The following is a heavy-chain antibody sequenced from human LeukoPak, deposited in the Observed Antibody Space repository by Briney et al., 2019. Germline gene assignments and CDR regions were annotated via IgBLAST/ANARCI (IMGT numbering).Heavy chain of an antibody. J-gene: IGHJ4*02. CDR2: INPNSGGT. CDR1: GYTFTGYY. D-gene: IGHD6-19*01. CDR3: ARAPHSSGWHNPFDY. Sequence: GASVKVSCKASGYTFTGYYMHWVRQAPGQGLEWMGWINPNSGGTNYAQKFQGRVTMTRDTSISTAYMELSRLRSDDTAVYYCARAPHSSGWHNPFDYWGQGTLVTVSS. V-gene: IGHV1-2*02.